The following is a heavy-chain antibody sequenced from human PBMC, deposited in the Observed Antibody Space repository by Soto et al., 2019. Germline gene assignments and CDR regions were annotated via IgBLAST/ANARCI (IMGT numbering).Heavy chain of an antibody. CDR2: IYYSGST. D-gene: IGHD4-4*01. J-gene: IGHJ6*02. CDR3: ARVPSTVTTSGYYYYGMDV. V-gene: IGHV4-30-4*01. Sequence: QVQLQESGPGLVKPSQTLSLTCTVSGGSISSGDYYWSWIRQPPGKGLEWIGYIYYSGSTYYNPSLKSRVTISVDTSKNQFSLKLSSVTAADPAVYYCARVPSTVTTSGYYYYGMDVWGQGTTVTVSS. CDR1: GGSISSGDYY.